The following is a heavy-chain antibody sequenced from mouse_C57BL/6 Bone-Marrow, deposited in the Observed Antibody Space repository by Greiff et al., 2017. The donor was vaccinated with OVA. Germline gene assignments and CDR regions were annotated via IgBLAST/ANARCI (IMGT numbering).Heavy chain of an antibody. CDR3: ARSSIYYDYFYYFDY. CDR1: GFTFTDYY. Sequence: EVKLVESGGGLVQPGGSLSLSCAASGFTFTDYYMSWVRQPPGKALEWLGFIRNKANGYTTEYSASVKGRFTISRDNSQSILYLQMNALRAEDSATYYCARSSIYYDYFYYFDYWGQGTTLTVSS. V-gene: IGHV7-3*01. CDR2: IRNKANGYTT. D-gene: IGHD2-4*01. J-gene: IGHJ2*01.